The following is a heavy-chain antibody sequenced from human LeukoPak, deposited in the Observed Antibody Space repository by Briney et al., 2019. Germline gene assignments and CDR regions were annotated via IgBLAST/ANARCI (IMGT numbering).Heavy chain of an antibody. CDR1: GFTFSNYS. CDR2: ISSRSTYI. Sequence: GGSLRLSCAASGFTFSNYSMNWVRQAPGKVLEWFSSISSRSTYIYHADSVKGRFTISRDNAKNSLFLQMNSLRAEDTAVYFCAKSTRAVMAMMDVWGKGTTVTVSS. CDR3: AKSTRAVMAMMDV. J-gene: IGHJ6*04. V-gene: IGHV3-21*01. D-gene: IGHD3-16*01.